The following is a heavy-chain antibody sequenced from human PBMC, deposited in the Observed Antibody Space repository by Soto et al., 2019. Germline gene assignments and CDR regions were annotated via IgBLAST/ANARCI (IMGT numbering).Heavy chain of an antibody. CDR3: ARDLSSGSHRGWFDP. V-gene: IGHV4-59*01. CDR2: IYYSGST. J-gene: IGHJ5*02. D-gene: IGHD3-10*01. Sequence: ASETLSLTCTVSGGSISSYYWIWIRQPPGKGLEWIGYIYYSGSTNYNPSLKSRVTISVDTSKNQFSLKLSSVTAADTAVYYCARDLSSGSHRGWFDPWGQGTLVTVSS. CDR1: GGSISSYY.